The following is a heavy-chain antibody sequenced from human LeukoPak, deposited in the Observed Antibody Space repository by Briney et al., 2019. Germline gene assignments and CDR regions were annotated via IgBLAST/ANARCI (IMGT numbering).Heavy chain of an antibody. CDR3: AKDSSYYDILTGYSD. J-gene: IGHJ4*02. V-gene: IGHV3-23*01. CDR1: GVTFSSYA. Sequence: GGSLRLSCAASGVTFSSYAMSWVRPAPGKGLGWVSAISGRGGSTYYADSGKGRFTISRDNSKNTLYLQMSSLRAEDTAVYYCAKDSSYYDILTGYSDWGQGTLVTVSS. D-gene: IGHD3-9*01. CDR2: ISGRGGST.